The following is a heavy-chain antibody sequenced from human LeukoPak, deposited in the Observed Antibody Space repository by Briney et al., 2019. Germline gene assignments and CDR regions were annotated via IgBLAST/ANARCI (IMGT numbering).Heavy chain of an antibody. CDR2: MYYSGGT. CDR3: ASTSHYYDTSGPFQY. CDR1: GGSISSSSHY. J-gene: IGHJ4*02. V-gene: IGHV4-39*01. Sequence: PSETLSLTCSVSGGSISSSSHYWGWIRQPPGKGLEWVGSMYYSGGTYYNPSLKSRVTISTDTSKNQFSLKLNSVTAADTAVYYCASTSHYYDTSGPFQYWGQGTLVTVSS. D-gene: IGHD3-22*01.